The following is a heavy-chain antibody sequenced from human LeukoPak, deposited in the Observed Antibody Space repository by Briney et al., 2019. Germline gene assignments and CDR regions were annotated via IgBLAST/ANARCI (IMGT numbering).Heavy chain of an antibody. Sequence: ASVKDSCKASGYSFTSYGITWVRQAPGQGLEWMGIINPSGGSTSYAQKFQGRVTMTRDTSTSTVYMELSSLRSEDTAVYYCARDLSYYGSGTCDYWGQGTPVTVSS. CDR1: GYSFTSYG. J-gene: IGHJ4*02. V-gene: IGHV1-46*01. D-gene: IGHD3-10*01. CDR3: ARDLSYYGSGTCDY. CDR2: INPSGGST.